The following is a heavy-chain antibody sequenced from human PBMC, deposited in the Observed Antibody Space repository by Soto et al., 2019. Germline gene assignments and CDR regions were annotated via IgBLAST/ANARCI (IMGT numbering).Heavy chain of an antibody. Sequence: GGSLRLSCAASGFTFSNAWMNWVRQAPGKGLEWVGRIKSKTDGGTTDYAAPVKGRFTISRDDSKNTLYLQMNSLKTEDTAVYYCTKRDCTNGVCFDYWGQGTLVTVSS. CDR1: GFTFSNAW. CDR2: IKSKTDGGTT. J-gene: IGHJ4*02. CDR3: TKRDCTNGVCFDY. D-gene: IGHD2-8*01. V-gene: IGHV3-15*07.